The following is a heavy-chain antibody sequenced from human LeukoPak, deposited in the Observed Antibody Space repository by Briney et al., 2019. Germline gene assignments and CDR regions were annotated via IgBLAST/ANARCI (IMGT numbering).Heavy chain of an antibody. Sequence: TGGSLSLSCAASGFTLSSYSMNWVRLAPGKRLEWVSSISSDTTYIYYTDSVRGRFTISRYNAKNSLFLQMANLSADDTAVYYCARGFWFDPWGQGTLVTVSP. CDR3: ARGFWFDP. J-gene: IGHJ5*02. V-gene: IGHV3-21*01. CDR1: GFTLSSYS. CDR2: ISSDTTYI.